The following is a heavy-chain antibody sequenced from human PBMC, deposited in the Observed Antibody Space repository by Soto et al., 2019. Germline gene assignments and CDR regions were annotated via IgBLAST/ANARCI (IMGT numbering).Heavy chain of an antibody. CDR1: GFTFSSYA. CDR3: ARDSPXRRXAAAGTLDY. J-gene: IGHJ4*02. D-gene: IGHD6-13*01. Sequence: QVQLVESGGGVVQPGRSLRLSCAASGFTFSSYAIHWVRQAPGKGLEWVAVISYDGSNKYYADSVKGRFTISRDNSKXTLXLXXNTXRXXXXXXXYCARDSPXRRXAAAGTLDYWGQGTLVTVSS. CDR2: ISYDGSNK. V-gene: IGHV3-30-3*01.